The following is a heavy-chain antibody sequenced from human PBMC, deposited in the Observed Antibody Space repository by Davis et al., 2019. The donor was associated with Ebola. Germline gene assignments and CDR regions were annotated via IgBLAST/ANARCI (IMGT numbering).Heavy chain of an antibody. D-gene: IGHD3-22*01. J-gene: IGHJ4*02. CDR3: ARDIGLGYYDSSGYLFDY. V-gene: IGHV4-59*11. CDR2: IYYSGST. CDR1: GFTFSDHY. Sequence: ESLKISCAASGFTFSDHYMSWIRQPPGKGLEWIGYIYYSGSTNYNPSLKSRVTISVDTSKNQFSLKLSSVTAADTAVYYCARDIGLGYYDSSGYLFDYWGQGTLVTVSS.